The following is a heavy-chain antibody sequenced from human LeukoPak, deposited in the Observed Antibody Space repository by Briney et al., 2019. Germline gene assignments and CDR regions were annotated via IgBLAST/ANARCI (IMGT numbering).Heavy chain of an antibody. Sequence: GASVKVSCKASGYTFTSYDINWVRQATGQGLEWMGWMNPNSGNTGYAQRFQGRVTMTRNTSISTAYMELSSLRSEDTAVYYCATMQWLIELDAFDIWGQGTMVTVSS. V-gene: IGHV1-8*01. CDR2: MNPNSGNT. D-gene: IGHD6-19*01. CDR1: GYTFTSYD. J-gene: IGHJ3*02. CDR3: ATMQWLIELDAFDI.